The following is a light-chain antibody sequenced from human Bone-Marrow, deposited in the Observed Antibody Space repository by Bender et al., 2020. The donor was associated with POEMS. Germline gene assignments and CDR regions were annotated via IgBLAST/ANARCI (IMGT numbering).Light chain of an antibody. J-gene: IGLJ2*01. V-gene: IGLV2-23*02. CDR3: CSYAGSSTLI. CDR1: ISDVGSYDL. CDR2: EVV. Sequence: QSALTQPPSASGSLGQSITISCTGTISDVGSYDLVSWYQKHPGKAPKLMIFEVVKRPSGVSDRFSGSKSGNTASLTISGLQAEDEADYYCCSYAGSSTLIFGGGTKLTAL.